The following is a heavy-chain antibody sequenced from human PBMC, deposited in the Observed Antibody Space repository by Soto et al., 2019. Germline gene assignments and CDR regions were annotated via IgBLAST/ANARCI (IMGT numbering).Heavy chain of an antibody. D-gene: IGHD3-10*01. CDR2: ISYDGSTK. J-gene: IGHJ4*02. CDR1: GFTFSSYG. Sequence: QVQLVESGGGVVQPWRSLRLSCAASGFTFSSYGMHWVRQAPGKGLEWVAVISYDGSTKYYADSVKGRFTISRDNSKNTLYLQMNSLRVEDTAVYYCAKGFGELPLDYWGQGTLVTVSS. V-gene: IGHV3-30*18. CDR3: AKGFGELPLDY.